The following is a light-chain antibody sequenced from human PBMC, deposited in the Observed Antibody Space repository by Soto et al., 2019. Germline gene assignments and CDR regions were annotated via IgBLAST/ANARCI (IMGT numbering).Light chain of an antibody. J-gene: IGLJ1*01. CDR1: SSDVGGYNY. Sequence: QSALTQPPSASWSPGQSVTISCTGTSSDVGGYNYVSWYQHHPGEAPKLIIYEVYKRPSGVPDRFSGSKSGNTAALTVSGLQAEDEADYYCSSYVGTNSYVFGTGTKLTVL. V-gene: IGLV2-8*01. CDR3: SSYVGTNSYV. CDR2: EVY.